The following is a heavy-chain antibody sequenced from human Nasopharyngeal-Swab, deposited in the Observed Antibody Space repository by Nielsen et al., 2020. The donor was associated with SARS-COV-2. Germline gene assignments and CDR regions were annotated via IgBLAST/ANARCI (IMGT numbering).Heavy chain of an antibody. CDR3: AKESSTYYYDN. V-gene: IGHV3-48*01. J-gene: IGHJ4*02. CDR1: GITFSSYS. D-gene: IGHD2-2*01. CDR2: ISSSRTTI. Sequence: GESLKISCAASGITFSSYSMNWVRQAPGKGPEWVSYISSSRTTIHYADSVEGRFTISRDDPENTLYLQMNSLRPEDTAVYYCAKESSTYYYDNWGQGTLVTVSS.